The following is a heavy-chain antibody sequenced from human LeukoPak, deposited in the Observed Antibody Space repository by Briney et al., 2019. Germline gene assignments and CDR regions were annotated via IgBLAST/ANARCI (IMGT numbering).Heavy chain of an antibody. CDR3: TRDSGTYNWFDP. Sequence: GGSLKLSCAASGFTFSGSAIHWVRQSSGKGLEWVGQIDKKDKGYATATAYAASVKGRFTISRDDSINTAYLQMKSLRTEDTALYYCTRDSGTYNWFDPWGQGALVTASS. J-gene: IGHJ5*02. D-gene: IGHD1-26*01. V-gene: IGHV3-73*01. CDR2: IDKKDKGYATAT. CDR1: GFTFSGSA.